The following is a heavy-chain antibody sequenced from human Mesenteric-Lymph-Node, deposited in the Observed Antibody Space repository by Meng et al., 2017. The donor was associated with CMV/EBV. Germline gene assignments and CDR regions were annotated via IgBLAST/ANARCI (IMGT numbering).Heavy chain of an antibody. CDR1: GFTFNTYG. D-gene: IGHD2-15*01. Sequence: GGSLRLSCAASGFTFNTYGMHWVRQVPGKGLVWVSHINNGGSETAYADSVKGRFTISRDNAKNTLFLQMNSLRAEDTAVYYCARGSGGFDYWGQGTLVTVSS. CDR2: INNGGSET. J-gene: IGHJ4*02. CDR3: ARGSGGFDY. V-gene: IGHV3-74*01.